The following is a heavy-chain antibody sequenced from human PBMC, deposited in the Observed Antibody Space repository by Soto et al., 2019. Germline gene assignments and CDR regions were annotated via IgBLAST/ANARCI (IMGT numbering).Heavy chain of an antibody. CDR2: IRSKTNDYAT. V-gene: IGHV3-73*02. CDR1: GFTFSDSP. D-gene: IGHD2-15*01. J-gene: IGHJ4*02. Sequence: EVQLVESGGGLVQPGGSLKLSCAASGFTFSDSPMHWVRQASGKGLEWVGRIRSKTNDYATAYAATVKGRFTISRDDSKNMASLHLNSLKTEETVVYYCTALFPEDILRKWGQGPLVTVSS. CDR3: TALFPEDILRK.